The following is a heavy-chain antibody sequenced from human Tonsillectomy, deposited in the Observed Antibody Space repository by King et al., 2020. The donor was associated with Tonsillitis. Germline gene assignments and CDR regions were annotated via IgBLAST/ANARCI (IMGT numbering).Heavy chain of an antibody. CDR3: ARAPEGAAILFDY. J-gene: IGHJ4*02. V-gene: IGHV1-2*02. CDR2: INPKSGGT. D-gene: IGHD3-16*01. Sequence: QLVQSGAEVKKPGASVKVSCKASGYTFTDYYMHWVRQAPGQGLEWMGWINPKSGGTNYAQKFQGRVTLTSDTAISPAYMELSRLRSDDTAVHYCARAPEGAAILFDYWGQGTLVTVSS. CDR1: GYTFTDYY.